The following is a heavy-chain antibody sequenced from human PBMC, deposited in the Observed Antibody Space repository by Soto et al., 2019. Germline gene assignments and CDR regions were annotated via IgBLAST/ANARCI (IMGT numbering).Heavy chain of an antibody. CDR1: GGSISSYY. J-gene: IGHJ6*02. CDR2: IYYSGST. V-gene: IGHV4-59*01. Sequence: PSETLSLTCTVSGGSISSYYWSWIRQPPGKGLEWIGYIYYSGSTNYNPSLKSRVTISVDTSKNQFSLKLSSVTAADTAVYYCARGLQIGSKYYYYGMDVWGQGTTVTVSS. CDR3: ARGLQIGSKYYYYGMDV.